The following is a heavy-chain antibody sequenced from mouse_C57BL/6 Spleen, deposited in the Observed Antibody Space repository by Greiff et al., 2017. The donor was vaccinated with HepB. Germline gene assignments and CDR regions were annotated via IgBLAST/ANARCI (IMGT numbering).Heavy chain of an antibody. J-gene: IGHJ2*01. D-gene: IGHD1-1*01. Sequence: EVQVVESGGGLVKPGGSLKLSCAASGFTFSSYAMSWVRQTPEKRLEWVATISDGGSYTYYPDNVKGRFTISRDNAKNNLYLQMSHLKSEDTAMYYCARATTVEDYFDYWGQGTTLTVSS. V-gene: IGHV5-4*01. CDR1: GFTFSSYA. CDR3: ARATTVEDYFDY. CDR2: ISDGGSYT.